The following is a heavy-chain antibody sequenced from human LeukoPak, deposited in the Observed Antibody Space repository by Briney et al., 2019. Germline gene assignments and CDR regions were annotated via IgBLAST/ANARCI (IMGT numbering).Heavy chain of an antibody. CDR2: IRYDGSNK. CDR1: QFTFSSYG. V-gene: IGHV3-30*02. Sequence: GGSLRLSCVGSQFTFSSYGMHWVRQAPGKGLEWVAFIRYDGSNKYYADSVKGRFTISRDNSKNTLYLQMNSLRAEDTAVYYCARALWYYDSSGYAIGVYFDSWGQGTLVTVSS. D-gene: IGHD3-22*01. J-gene: IGHJ4*02. CDR3: ARALWYYDSSGYAIGVYFDS.